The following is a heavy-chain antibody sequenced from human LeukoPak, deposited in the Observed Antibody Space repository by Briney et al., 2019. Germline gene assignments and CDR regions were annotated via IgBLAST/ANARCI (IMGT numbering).Heavy chain of an antibody. CDR1: GGSISSGDYY. CDR2: IYYSGST. V-gene: IGHV4-30-4*01. D-gene: IGHD3-9*01. Sequence: SETLSLTCTVSGGSISSGDYYWSWIRQPPGKGLEWIGYIYYSGSTYYNPSLKSRVTISVDTSKNQFSLKLSSVTAADTAVYYCASSSRYFDWLMFDPWGQGTLVTVSS. CDR3: ASSSRYFDWLMFDP. J-gene: IGHJ5*02.